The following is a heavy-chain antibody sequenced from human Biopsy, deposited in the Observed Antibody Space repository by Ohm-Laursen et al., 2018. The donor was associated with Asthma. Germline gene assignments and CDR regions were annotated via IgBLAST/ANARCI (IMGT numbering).Heavy chain of an antibody. CDR3: ARAVDYSHYYGIDV. CDR1: GYTFNSAG. V-gene: IGHV1-18*01. CDR2: ISVYNGNT. D-gene: IGHD3-10*01. J-gene: IGHJ6*02. Sequence: ASVKVSCKTSGYTFNSAGITWVRQAPGQGLEWMGWISVYNGNTKVAQKLQDRVTMTTDTSTCTAYMELRSLRSDDTAVYFCARAVDYSHYYGIDVWGQGTTVTVS.